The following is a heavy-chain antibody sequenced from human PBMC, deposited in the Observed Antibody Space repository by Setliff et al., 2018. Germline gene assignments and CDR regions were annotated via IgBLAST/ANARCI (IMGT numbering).Heavy chain of an antibody. Sequence: GGSLRLSCAASEFTLSTYWIHWVRQAPRKGLVWVSRINSDGSTTTYADSVKGRFTISRDNGKNTVYLQMNSLRAEDTAVYYCASYYYGSGSSYIPPHFDYWGLGTLVTVSS. CDR2: INSDGSTT. CDR3: ASYYYGSGSSYIPPHFDY. CDR1: EFTLSTYW. D-gene: IGHD3-10*01. J-gene: IGHJ4*02. V-gene: IGHV3-74*01.